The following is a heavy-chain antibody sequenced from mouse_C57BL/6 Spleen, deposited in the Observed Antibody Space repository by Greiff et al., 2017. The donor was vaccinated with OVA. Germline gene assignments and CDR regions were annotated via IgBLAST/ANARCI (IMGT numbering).Heavy chain of an antibody. CDR1: GFTFSDYG. CDR2: ISSGSSTI. J-gene: IGHJ1*03. CDR3: ARPSTHWYFDV. V-gene: IGHV5-17*01. Sequence: EVMLVESGGGLVKPGGSLKLSCAASGFTFSDYGMHWVRQAPEKGLEWVAYISSGSSTIYYADTVKGRFTISRDNAKNTLFLQMTSLRSEDTAMDYCARPSTHWYFDVWGTGTTVTVSS. D-gene: IGHD5-1*01.